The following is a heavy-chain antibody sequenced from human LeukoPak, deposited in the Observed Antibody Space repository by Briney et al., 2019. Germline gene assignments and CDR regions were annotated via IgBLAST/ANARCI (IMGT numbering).Heavy chain of an antibody. CDR2: INPNSGGT. CDR3: ARGDTIFDAGSLDY. CDR1: GYTFTVYY. V-gene: IGHV1-2*02. Sequence: ASVKVSCKASGYTFTVYYMHWVRQAPGHGLEWMGWINPNSGGTNYAQKFQGRVTMTSDTSISTAYMELSRLRSDATAVYYCARGDTIFDAGSLDYWGQGTLVTVSS. D-gene: IGHD3-3*01. J-gene: IGHJ4*02.